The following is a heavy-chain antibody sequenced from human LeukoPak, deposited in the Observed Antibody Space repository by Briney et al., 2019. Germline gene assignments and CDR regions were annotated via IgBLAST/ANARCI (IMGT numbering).Heavy chain of an antibody. CDR2: IIPILGTT. D-gene: IGHD3-22*01. CDR1: GGTFSSHA. V-gene: IGHV1-69*13. CDR3: ARTRDYYENSRYTLLQD. Sequence: SVKVSCKASGGTFSSHAISWVRQAPGQGLEWMAGIIPILGTTNYAQKFQGRVTIIADESTGTAYMVLSSLSSEDTAVYYCARTRDYYENSRYTLLQDWGQGTLVTVSS. J-gene: IGHJ1*01.